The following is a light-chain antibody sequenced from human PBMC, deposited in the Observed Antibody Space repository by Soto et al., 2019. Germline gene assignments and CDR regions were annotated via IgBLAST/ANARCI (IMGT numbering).Light chain of an antibody. J-gene: IGKJ4*01. V-gene: IGKV4-1*01. CDR3: QQYYSTPPT. CDR2: WAS. Sequence: DIVMTQSPDSLAVPLGERATINCKSSQSVLYSSNNKNYLAWYQQKPGQPPKLLIYWASTRESGVPDRFSGSGSGTDFTLTISGLQAEDVAVYYCQQYYSTPPTFGGGTKVEIK. CDR1: QSVLYSSNNKNY.